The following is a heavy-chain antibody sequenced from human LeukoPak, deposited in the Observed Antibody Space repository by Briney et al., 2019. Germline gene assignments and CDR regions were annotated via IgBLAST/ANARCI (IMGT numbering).Heavy chain of an antibody. J-gene: IGHJ4*02. D-gene: IGHD7-27*01. Sequence: GGSLRLSCAASGFTFSDSYMTWIRQAPGKGLEWVAFIDKSGGTTYYADSVKGRFTISRDNAKSSLYLEMNSLRAADTAVYYCGRGHWGLDYWGQGTLVTVSS. CDR3: GRGHWGLDY. CDR1: GFTFSDSY. V-gene: IGHV3-11*04. CDR2: IDKSGGTT.